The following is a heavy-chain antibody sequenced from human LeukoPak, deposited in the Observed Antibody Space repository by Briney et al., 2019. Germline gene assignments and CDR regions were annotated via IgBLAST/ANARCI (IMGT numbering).Heavy chain of an antibody. D-gene: IGHD4-17*01. CDR1: GGSISNSNYY. J-gene: IGHJ4*02. CDR2: IYYSGST. CDR3: ARHDSGDYGALDY. V-gene: IGHV4-39*01. Sequence: KPSETLSLTCTVSGGSISNSNYYWGWIRQPPGKGREWIGTIYYSGSTYYNPSLKSRVTISVDTSKNQFSLKLSSVTAADTAVYYCARHDSGDYGALDYWGQGSLVTVSS.